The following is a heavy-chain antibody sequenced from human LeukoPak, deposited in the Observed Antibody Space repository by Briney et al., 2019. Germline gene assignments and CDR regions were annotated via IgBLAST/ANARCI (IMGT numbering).Heavy chain of an antibody. D-gene: IGHD2-2*01. CDR2: IIPILGIA. CDR3: ARVYCSSTSCYGDYYGMDV. CDR1: GGTFSSYA. J-gene: IGHJ6*02. Sequence: SVKVSCKASGGTFSSYAISWVRQAPGQGLEWMGRIIPILGIANYAQKFQGRVTITADKSTSTAYMELSSLRSEDTAVYYCARVYCSSTSCYGDYYGMDVWGQGTTVTVSS. V-gene: IGHV1-69*04.